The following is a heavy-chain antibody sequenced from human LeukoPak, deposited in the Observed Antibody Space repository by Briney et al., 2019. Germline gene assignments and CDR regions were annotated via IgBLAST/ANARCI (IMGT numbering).Heavy chain of an antibody. CDR1: GYTFTGYY. Sequence: ASVKVSCKASGYTFTGYYMHWVRQAPGQGLEWMGWINPNSGGTNYAQKFQGRVTITRDTSISTACMELSRLRSDDTAVYYCARGKPSPRAYGYSSGLNWFDPWGQGTLVTVSS. J-gene: IGHJ5*02. V-gene: IGHV1-2*02. CDR2: INPNSGGT. CDR3: ARGKPSPRAYGYSSGLNWFDP. D-gene: IGHD6-19*01.